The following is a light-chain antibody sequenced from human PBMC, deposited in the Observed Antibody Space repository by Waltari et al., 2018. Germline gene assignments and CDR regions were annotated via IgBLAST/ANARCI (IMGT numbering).Light chain of an antibody. J-gene: IGKJ4*01. V-gene: IGKV3-11*01. CDR2: DAS. CDR3: QQRRNWPLT. CDR1: HTRCTF. Sequence: SCGAMHTRCTFSACCQHRRDQSPRLRFYDASFRATVIPARFSGSGSETDFTLTISSLQPEDFAVYYCQQRRNWPLTFGGGTRVQI.